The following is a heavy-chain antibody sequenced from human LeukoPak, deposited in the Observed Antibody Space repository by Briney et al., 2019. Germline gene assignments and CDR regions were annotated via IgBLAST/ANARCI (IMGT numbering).Heavy chain of an antibody. CDR2: IYYTGST. V-gene: IGHV4-39*07. J-gene: IGHJ6*03. CDR1: GGSISSSSYY. Sequence: SETLSLTCSVSGGSISSSSYYWGWIRQPPGKGLWWIGNIYYTGSTNYNPSLKSRVTISVDTSKNQFSLKLSSVTAADTAVYYCARVSMVRGVINYYYYYMDVWGKGTTVTISS. CDR3: ARVSMVRGVINYYYYYMDV. D-gene: IGHD3-10*01.